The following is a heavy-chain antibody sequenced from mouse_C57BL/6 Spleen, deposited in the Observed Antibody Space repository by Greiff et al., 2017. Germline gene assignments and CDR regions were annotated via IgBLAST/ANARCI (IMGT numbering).Heavy chain of an antibody. V-gene: IGHV1-7*01. Sequence: QVQLQQSGAELAKPGASVKLSCKASGYTFTSYWMHWVKQRPGPGLEWIGYINPSSGYTKYNQKFKVKATLTAANSSSTAYMQLISLTYEDSAVDYCARREGLLRPVDYWGQGTSLTVSS. CDR3: ARREGLLRPVDY. J-gene: IGHJ2*02. D-gene: IGHD1-2*01. CDR1: GYTFTSYW. CDR2: INPSSGYT.